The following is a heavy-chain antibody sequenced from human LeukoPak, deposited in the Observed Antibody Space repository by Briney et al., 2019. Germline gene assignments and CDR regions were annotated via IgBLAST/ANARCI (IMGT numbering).Heavy chain of an antibody. D-gene: IGHD6-13*01. J-gene: IGHJ6*02. CDR1: GGTFSSYA. CDR3: ARVGTPQRSIAAAARPGDYYYYGMDV. CDR2: IIPIFGPA. V-gene: IGHV1-69*13. Sequence: SVKVSCKASGGTFSSYAISWVRQAPGQGLEWMGGIIPIFGPANYAQKFQGRVTITADESTSTAYMELSSLRSEDTAVYYCARVGTPQRSIAAAARPGDYYYYGMDVWGQGTTVTVSS.